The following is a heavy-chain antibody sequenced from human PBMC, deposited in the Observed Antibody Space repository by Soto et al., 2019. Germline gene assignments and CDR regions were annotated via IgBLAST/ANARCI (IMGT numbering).Heavy chain of an antibody. Sequence: QITLKESRPTLVKPTQTLTLTCSFSGFSLYTREVGVGWVRQPPGKALEWLALLYWDNTRRYSPSLKNSLTIAKGTSENQVVLTMTNMEPEDTGTYYCARYTTDTYFDVWGKGTTVTVSS. J-gene: IGHJ6*04. V-gene: IGHV2-5*02. CDR3: ARYTTDTYFDV. CDR1: GFSLYTREVG. CDR2: LYWDNTR. D-gene: IGHD2-2*02.